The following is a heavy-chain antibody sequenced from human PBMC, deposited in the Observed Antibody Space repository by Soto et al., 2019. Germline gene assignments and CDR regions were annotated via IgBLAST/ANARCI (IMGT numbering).Heavy chain of an antibody. CDR3: ARHSEYISVVVAATGEYFQH. Sequence: QLQLQESGPGLVKPSETLSLTCTVSGGSISSSSYYWGWIRQPPGKGLEWIGSIYYSGSTYYNPSLKSRVTISVDTSKNQFSLKLSSVTAADTAVYYCARHSEYISVVVAATGEYFQHWGQGTLVTVSS. CDR1: GGSISSSSYY. V-gene: IGHV4-39*01. D-gene: IGHD2-15*01. J-gene: IGHJ1*01. CDR2: IYYSGST.